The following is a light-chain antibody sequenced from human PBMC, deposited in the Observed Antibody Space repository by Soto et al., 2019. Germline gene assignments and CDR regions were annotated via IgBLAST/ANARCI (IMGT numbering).Light chain of an antibody. J-gene: IGLJ1*01. Sequence: QSALTHPAAVSGSPGQSITISCTGTSSDVGGYNYVSWYQHHPGKAPKLMIYEVSNRPSGVSNRFSGSKSANTASLTISGLQAEDEADYYCTSYTSTSTPYVFGAGTKLTVL. CDR2: EVS. V-gene: IGLV2-14*01. CDR3: TSYTSTSTPYV. CDR1: SSDVGGYNY.